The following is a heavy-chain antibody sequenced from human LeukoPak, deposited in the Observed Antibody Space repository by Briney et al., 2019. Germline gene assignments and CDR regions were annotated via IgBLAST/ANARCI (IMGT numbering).Heavy chain of an antibody. J-gene: IGHJ3*02. CDR2: ISSSSSYI. CDR3: ARDSYYDYVWGTIADDAFDI. D-gene: IGHD3-16*01. V-gene: IGHV3-21*01. Sequence: SGGSLRLSCAASGFTFSSYSMNWVRQAPGKGLEWVSSISSSSSYIYYADSVKGRFTISRDNAKNSLCLQMNSLRAEDTAVYYCARDSYYDYVWGTIADDAFDIWGQGTMVTVSS. CDR1: GFTFSSYS.